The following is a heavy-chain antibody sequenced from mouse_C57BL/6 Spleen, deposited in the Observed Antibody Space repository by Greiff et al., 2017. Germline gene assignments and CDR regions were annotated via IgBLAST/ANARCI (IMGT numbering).Heavy chain of an antibody. V-gene: IGHV1-62-2*01. CDR2: FYPGSGSI. J-gene: IGHJ2*01. CDR1: GYTFTEYT. Sequence: QVQLKESGAELVKPGASVKLSCKASGYTFTEYTIHWVKQRSGQGLEWIGWFYPGSGSIKYNEKFKDKATLTADKSSSTVYMELSRLTSEDSAVYFCARHEDQGSSGYSYYFDYWGQGTTLTVSS. D-gene: IGHD3-2*02. CDR3: ARHEDQGSSGYSYYFDY.